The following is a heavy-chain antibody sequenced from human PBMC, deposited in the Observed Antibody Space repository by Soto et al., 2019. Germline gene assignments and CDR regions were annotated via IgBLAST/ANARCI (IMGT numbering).Heavy chain of an antibody. CDR1: GGTFSSYA. J-gene: IGHJ5*02. CDR2: IIPIFGTA. V-gene: IGHV1-69*01. D-gene: IGHD2-2*01. CDR3: ARAGRYCSSTSCSYNWFDP. Sequence: QVQLVQSGAEVKKPGSSVKVSCKASGGTFSSYAISWVRQAPGQGLEWMGGIIPIFGTANYAQKFQGRVTITADEPTSTAYMELSSLRSEDTAVYYCARAGRYCSSTSCSYNWFDPWGQGTLVTVSS.